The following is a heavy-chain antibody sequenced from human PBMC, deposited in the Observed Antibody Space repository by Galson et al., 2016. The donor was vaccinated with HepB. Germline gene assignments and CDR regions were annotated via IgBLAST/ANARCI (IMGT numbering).Heavy chain of an antibody. CDR1: GFSFSTYW. J-gene: IGHJ4*02. Sequence: SLRLSCAASGFSFSTYWMTWVRQVPGEGLEWVAAMKEDGSKEYYVDSVKGRFTISRDNARNSVYLQMNSLRVEDTAVYYCARHHGSVGVTTFVYWGQGTLVTVSS. CDR3: ARHHGSVGVTTFVY. V-gene: IGHV3-7*01. CDR2: MKEDGSKE. D-gene: IGHD1-26*01.